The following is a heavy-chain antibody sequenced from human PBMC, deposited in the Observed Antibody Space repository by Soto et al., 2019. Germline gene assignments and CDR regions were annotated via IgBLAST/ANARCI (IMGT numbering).Heavy chain of an antibody. Sequence: GASVKVSCKASGYTFTSYGISWVRQAPGQGLEWMGWISAYNGNTNYAQKLQGRVTMTTDTSTSTAYMELRSLRSDDTAVYYCARENYDFWSGYYYYYYGMDVWGQGTTVTV. CDR1: GYTFTSYG. V-gene: IGHV1-18*01. J-gene: IGHJ6*02. CDR3: ARENYDFWSGYYYYYYGMDV. CDR2: ISAYNGNT. D-gene: IGHD3-3*01.